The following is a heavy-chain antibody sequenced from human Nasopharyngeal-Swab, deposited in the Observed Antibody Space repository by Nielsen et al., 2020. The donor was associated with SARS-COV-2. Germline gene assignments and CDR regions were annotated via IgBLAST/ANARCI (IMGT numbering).Heavy chain of an antibody. V-gene: IGHV3-23*01. CDR2: ISDSGGST. CDR3: AKGVNPLDY. J-gene: IGHJ4*02. CDR1: GFTFSSYA. Sequence: GSLSLSCAASGFTFSSYAMSWVRQAPGKGLEWVSAISDSGGSTYYADSVKGRFNISRDYSKNTLYLQMNSLRAEDTAVYYCAKGVNPLDYWGQGTLVTVSS.